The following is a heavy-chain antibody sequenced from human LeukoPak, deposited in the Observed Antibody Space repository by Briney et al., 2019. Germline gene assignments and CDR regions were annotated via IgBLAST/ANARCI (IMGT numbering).Heavy chain of an antibody. V-gene: IGHV3-23*01. CDR1: GFTFSSYA. J-gene: IGHJ6*02. Sequence: GGSLRLSCAASGFTFSSYAMSWVRQAPGKGLEWVSVISDSGTSTYYADSVKGRFAISRDDSKNTLYLQLNSLRAEDTAMYYCAKDKRHYYGMDVWGQGTTVTVSS. CDR2: ISDSGTST. CDR3: AKDKRHYYGMDV.